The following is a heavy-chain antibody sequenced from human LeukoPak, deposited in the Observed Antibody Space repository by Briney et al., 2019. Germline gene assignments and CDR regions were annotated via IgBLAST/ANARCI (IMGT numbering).Heavy chain of an antibody. Sequence: PGGSLRLSCAASGFTFSSYGMHWVRQAPGKGLEWVAVISYDGSNKYYADSVKGRFTISRDNSKNTLYLQMNSLRAEDTAVYYCAKDRQRWLYDYWGQGTLVTVSS. CDR2: ISYDGSNK. CDR1: GFTFSSYG. J-gene: IGHJ4*02. D-gene: IGHD5-24*01. CDR3: AKDRQRWLYDY. V-gene: IGHV3-30*18.